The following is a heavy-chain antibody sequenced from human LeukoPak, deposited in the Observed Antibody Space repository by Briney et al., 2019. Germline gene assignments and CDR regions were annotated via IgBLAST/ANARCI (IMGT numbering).Heavy chain of an antibody. D-gene: IGHD2-15*01. V-gene: IGHV3-23*01. CDR1: GFTFSSYA. CDR3: AKEPRYCSGGSCPYFAY. CDR2: LSGSGGST. J-gene: IGHJ4*02. Sequence: GGSLRLSCAASGFTFSSYAMSWVRQAPGKGLEWVSALSGSGGSTYYADSVKGRFTISRDNPKNTLYLQMNSLRAEDTAVYYCAKEPRYCSGGSCPYFAYWGQGTLVTVSS.